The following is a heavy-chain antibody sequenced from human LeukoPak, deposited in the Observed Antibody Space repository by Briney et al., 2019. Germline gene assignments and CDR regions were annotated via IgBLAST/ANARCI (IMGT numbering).Heavy chain of an antibody. CDR2: IYYSGST. CDR3: ASGGFWSGYFT. J-gene: IGHJ5*02. D-gene: IGHD3-3*01. Sequence: SETLSLTSTVSGGSISSYYWSWIRQPPGKGLEWIGYIYYSGSTNYNPSLKSRVTISIDTSRTQFSLNLTSVSAADTAVYYCASGGFWSGYFTWGQGILVTVSS. V-gene: IGHV4-59*01. CDR1: GGSISSYY.